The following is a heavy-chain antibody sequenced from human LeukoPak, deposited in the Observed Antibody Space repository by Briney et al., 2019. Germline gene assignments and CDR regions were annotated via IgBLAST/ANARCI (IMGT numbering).Heavy chain of an antibody. CDR3: ARDCSGGSCYDY. CDR2: INPSGGST. V-gene: IGHV1-46*01. D-gene: IGHD2-15*01. CDR1: GYTSTSYY. J-gene: IGHJ4*02. Sequence: ASVKVSCKASGYTSTSYYMHWVRQAPGQGLEWMGIINPSGGSTSYAQKFQGRVTMTRDMSTSTVYMELSSLRSEDTAVYYCARDCSGGSCYDYWGQGTLVTVSS.